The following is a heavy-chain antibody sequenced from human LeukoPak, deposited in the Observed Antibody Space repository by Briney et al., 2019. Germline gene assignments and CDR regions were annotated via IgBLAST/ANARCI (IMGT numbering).Heavy chain of an antibody. CDR1: GFTFSSYW. Sequence: GGSLRLSCAASGFTFSSYWMSWVRQAPGKGLEWVANIKQDGSEKYYVDSVKGRFTISRDNAKNSLYLQMNSLRAEDTAVYYCARDREQWLVHPPDAFDIWGQGTMVTVSS. CDR2: IKQDGSEK. J-gene: IGHJ3*02. CDR3: ARDREQWLVHPPDAFDI. D-gene: IGHD6-19*01. V-gene: IGHV3-7*01.